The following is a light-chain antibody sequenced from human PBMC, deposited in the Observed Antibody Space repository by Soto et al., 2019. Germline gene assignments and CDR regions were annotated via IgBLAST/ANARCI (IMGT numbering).Light chain of an antibody. J-gene: IGKJ5*01. CDR1: QTIKKY. CDR3: KQRINWSIT. CDR2: GAS. Sequence: DIQMTQSPSSLSASVGDGVTVTCRASQTIKKYLNWYQQKAGEAPKVLISGASSLESGVPSRFSGSGSGTDLKLPITRMETEDFAVYYCKQRINWSITFGHGTRLEIK. V-gene: IGKV1-39*01.